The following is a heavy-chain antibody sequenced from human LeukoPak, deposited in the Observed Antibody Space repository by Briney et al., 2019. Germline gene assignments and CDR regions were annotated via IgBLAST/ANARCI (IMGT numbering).Heavy chain of an antibody. Sequence: SETLSLTCTVSGGSIISSTYYWGWLRQPPGKGLDWIGSIYDSGSTYYNPFLKSRLIISVDTSKHQFSLKLSSVTAADTAVYYCARDTYYYDSSGYYFGYYYYYYMDVWGKGTTVTVSS. J-gene: IGHJ6*03. D-gene: IGHD3-22*01. V-gene: IGHV4-39*07. CDR2: IYDSGST. CDR3: ARDTYYYDSSGYYFGYYYYYYMDV. CDR1: GGSIISSTYY.